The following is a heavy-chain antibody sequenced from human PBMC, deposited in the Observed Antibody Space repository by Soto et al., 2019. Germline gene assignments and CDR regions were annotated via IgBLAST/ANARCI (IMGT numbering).Heavy chain of an antibody. D-gene: IGHD4-4*01. Sequence: QITLKESGPTLVKPTQTLTLTCTVSGFSLSTSGVGVGWIRQPPGKALEWVALIYWDDDKRYSPSLKSRLTISKDTPKNHRLPTPATMDPVDTATYYCAHNYNAGSGPFDYWGQGTLVTVSS. CDR1: GFSLSTSGVG. CDR3: AHNYNAGSGPFDY. CDR2: IYWDDDK. J-gene: IGHJ4*02. V-gene: IGHV2-5*02.